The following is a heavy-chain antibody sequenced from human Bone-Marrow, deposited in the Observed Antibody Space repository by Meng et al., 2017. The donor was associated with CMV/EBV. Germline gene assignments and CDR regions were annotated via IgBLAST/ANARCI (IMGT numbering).Heavy chain of an antibody. CDR2: IKWNDGST. J-gene: IGHJ5*02. D-gene: IGHD6-19*01. V-gene: IGHV3-20*03. CDR3: ARVRTQSSSDWYGNWFDP. CDR1: DSDG. Sequence: DSDGKSGVSRARGKRREGGSGIKWNDGSTDDGDSEKGRFTIARDNAKNSLYLQMNSLRAEDTALYYCARVRTQSSSDWYGNWFDPWGQGTLVTVSS.